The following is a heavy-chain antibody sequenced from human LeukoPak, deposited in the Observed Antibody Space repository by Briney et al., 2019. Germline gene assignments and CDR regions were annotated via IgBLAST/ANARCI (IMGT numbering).Heavy chain of an antibody. V-gene: IGHV3-15*01. CDR1: GLTFSNAW. CDR2: IKSKTDGGTT. J-gene: IGHJ4*02. Sequence: GGSLRLSCAASGLTFSNAWMCWVRQAPGKGLEWVGRIKSKTDGGTTDYAAPVKGRFTISRDDSKNTLYLQMNSLKTEDTAVYYCTTARGRVLFDYWGQGTLVTVSS. D-gene: IGHD3-16*01. CDR3: TTARGRVLFDY.